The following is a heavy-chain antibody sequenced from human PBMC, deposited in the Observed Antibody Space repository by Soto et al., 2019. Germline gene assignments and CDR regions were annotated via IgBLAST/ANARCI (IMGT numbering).Heavy chain of an antibody. Sequence: QVQLVESGGGVVQPGRSLRLSCAASGFTFSSYGMQWVRQAPGKGLEWVAVISYDGSNKYYADSVKGRFTISRDNSKNTLYLQMNSLRAEDTTVYYCAKDITMIVAGPGGGDYWGQGALVTVSS. J-gene: IGHJ4*02. D-gene: IGHD3-22*01. CDR3: AKDITMIVAGPGGGDY. CDR1: GFTFSSYG. CDR2: ISYDGSNK. V-gene: IGHV3-30*18.